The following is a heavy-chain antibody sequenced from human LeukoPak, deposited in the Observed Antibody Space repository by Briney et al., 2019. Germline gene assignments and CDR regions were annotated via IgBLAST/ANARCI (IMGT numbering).Heavy chain of an antibody. Sequence: PSETLSLTCSVSGDSISSGSFYWSWIRQPAGRGLEWIGRIYPSGSTNYNPSLKSRVTISLDTSKNQFSLKLSSVTAADTAVYYCARGVHGYSYGYVPWELYSYMDVWGKGTTVSISS. V-gene: IGHV4-61*02. CDR1: GDSISSGSFY. CDR3: ARGVHGYSYGYVPWELYSYMDV. D-gene: IGHD5-18*01. J-gene: IGHJ6*03. CDR2: IYPSGST.